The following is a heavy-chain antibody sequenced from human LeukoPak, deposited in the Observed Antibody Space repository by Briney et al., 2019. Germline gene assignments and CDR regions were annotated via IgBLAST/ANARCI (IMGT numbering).Heavy chain of an antibody. CDR3: ARDGDAVSAAIAGAFDL. D-gene: IGHD2-2*01. CDR2: VYSTGNT. J-gene: IGHJ3*01. V-gene: IGHV4-61*09. Sequence: PSETLSLTCTVSGVSISSGNFYWSWIRQSAGKGLEWIGHVYSTGNTKYNPSFKNRVIISADTPKNQISLRLRSVTAADTAMFFCARDGDAVSAAIAGAFDLWGRGTLVTVSS. CDR1: GVSISSGNFY.